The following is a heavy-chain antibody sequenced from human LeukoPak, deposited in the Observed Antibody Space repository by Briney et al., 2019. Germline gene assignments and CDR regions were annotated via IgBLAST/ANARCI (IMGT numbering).Heavy chain of an antibody. Sequence: ASVKVSCKASGYSFIVHYMDWVRQAPGQGLEWMGWINPNSGDTNYAQKFQGRVTMTRDTSTSTAYMELRSLKSDDTAVYYCARGRVYYYGMDVWGQGTTVTVSS. CDR1: GYSFIVHY. D-gene: IGHD3-10*01. J-gene: IGHJ6*02. CDR2: INPNSGDT. CDR3: ARGRVYYYGMDV. V-gene: IGHV1-2*02.